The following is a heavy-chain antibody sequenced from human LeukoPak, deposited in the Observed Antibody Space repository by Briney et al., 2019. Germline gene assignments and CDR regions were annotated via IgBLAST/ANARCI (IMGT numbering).Heavy chain of an antibody. CDR1: GYTLTELS. V-gene: IGHV1-24*01. CDR2: FDPEDGET. CDR3: ATSDIVATISGLDFDY. D-gene: IGHD5-12*01. J-gene: IGHJ4*02. Sequence: ASVTVSFTVSGYTLTELSMHWVRQAPGKGLEWMGGFDPEDGETIYAQKFQGSVTMTEDTSTDTAYMELSSLRSEDTAVYYCATSDIVATISGLDFDYWGQGTLVTVS.